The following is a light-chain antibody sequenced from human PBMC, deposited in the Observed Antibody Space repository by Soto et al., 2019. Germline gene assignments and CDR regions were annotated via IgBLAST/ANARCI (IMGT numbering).Light chain of an antibody. CDR1: QSVSSC. V-gene: IGKV3-20*01. CDR2: GAS. J-gene: IGKJ4*01. CDR3: QQYGSSLT. Sequence: EIVLTQSPGSLSLSPGERATLSCRASQSVSSCLAWYQQTPGQAPRLLIYGASTRATGIPDRFSGSGSGADFTLTISRLEAEDFAVYYWQQYGSSLTFGGGTKVDIK.